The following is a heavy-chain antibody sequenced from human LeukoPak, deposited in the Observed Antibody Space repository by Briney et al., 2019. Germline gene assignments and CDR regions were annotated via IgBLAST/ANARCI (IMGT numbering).Heavy chain of an antibody. V-gene: IGHV3-43*02. J-gene: IGHJ3*01. Sequence: GGSLRLSCVASGFTFDDYAMHWVRQAPGKGLEWVSLISGDGGSTYYADSVKGRFTISRDNSKNSLYLQMNSLRTEDTALYYCTRGAHISAFDVWGQGTMVTVSS. CDR2: ISGDGGST. CDR1: GFTFDDYA. CDR3: TRGAHISAFDV. D-gene: IGHD2-2*01.